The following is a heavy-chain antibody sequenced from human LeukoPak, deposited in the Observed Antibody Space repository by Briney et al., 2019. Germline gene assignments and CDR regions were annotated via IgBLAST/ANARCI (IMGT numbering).Heavy chain of an antibody. CDR1: GFTFSSYA. CDR2: IDSSGSYT. CDR3: AKAGKQWPNWFDP. J-gene: IGHJ5*02. V-gene: IGHV3-23*05. Sequence: GGPLRLSCAVSGFTFSSYAMSWVRQAPGKGLEWVSAIDSSGSYTWYDDSVKGRFTISRDNSKNTLYLQMNSLRAEDTAVYYCAKAGKQWPNWFDPWGQGTLVTVSS. D-gene: IGHD6-19*01.